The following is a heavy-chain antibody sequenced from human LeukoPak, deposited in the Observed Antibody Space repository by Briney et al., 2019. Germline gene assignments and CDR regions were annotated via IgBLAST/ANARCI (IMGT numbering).Heavy chain of an antibody. J-gene: IGHJ4*02. Sequence: GGSLRLSCAASGFTFSSYEMNWVRQAPGKGLEWVSYISSSGSTIYYADSVKGRFTISRDNSKNTLYLQMNSLRAEDTAVYYCAKEGSGSYYLDYWGQGTLVTVSS. V-gene: IGHV3-48*03. CDR1: GFTFSSYE. CDR2: ISSSGSTI. CDR3: AKEGSGSYYLDY. D-gene: IGHD3-10*01.